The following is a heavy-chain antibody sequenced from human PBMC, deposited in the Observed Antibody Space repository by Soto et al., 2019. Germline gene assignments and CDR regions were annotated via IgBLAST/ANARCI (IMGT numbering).Heavy chain of an antibody. D-gene: IGHD3-16*01. V-gene: IGHV3-23*01. CDR2: ITASGRTP. Sequence: VNLLESGGGLVQPVGSLRLSCAASGFTFSNFAMSWDRKAPGRGLEWVSEITASGRTPSYADSVKGRFTISNVESKNSLYLQMNSRIADDTALYYCAKVYFGGSYGFDVWGQGTMVTVSS. J-gene: IGHJ3*01. CDR1: GFTFSNFA. CDR3: AKVYFGGSYGFDV.